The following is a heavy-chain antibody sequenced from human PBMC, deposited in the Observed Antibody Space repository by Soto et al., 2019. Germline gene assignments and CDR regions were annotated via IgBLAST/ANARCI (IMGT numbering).Heavy chain of an antibody. D-gene: IGHD2-21*02. CDR3: ARHPSDFWFDP. V-gene: IGHV4-39*01. Sequence: PSETLSLTCSVSGGSISSSSYFWGWIHQPPGKGLEWIGSIYYSGSTYYNPSLKSRVTVSVDTSKNQFSLKLSSVTAADTVVYYCARHPSDFWFDPWGQGTLVTVSS. J-gene: IGHJ5*02. CDR2: IYYSGST. CDR1: GGSISSSSYF.